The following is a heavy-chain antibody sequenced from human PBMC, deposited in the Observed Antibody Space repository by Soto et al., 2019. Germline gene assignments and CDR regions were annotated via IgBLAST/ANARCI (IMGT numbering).Heavy chain of an antibody. CDR1: GFTFSSYS. V-gene: IGHV3-21*01. J-gene: IGHJ6*03. Sequence: GGSLRLSCAASGFTFSSYSMNWVRQAPGKGLEWVSSISSSSSYIYYADSVKGRFTISRDNAKNSLYLQMNSLRAEDTAVYYCARDQGSSTSCYGCYYYYXMDVWGKGTTVTVSS. CDR2: ISSSSSYI. D-gene: IGHD2-2*01. CDR3: ARDQGSSTSCYGCYYYYXMDV.